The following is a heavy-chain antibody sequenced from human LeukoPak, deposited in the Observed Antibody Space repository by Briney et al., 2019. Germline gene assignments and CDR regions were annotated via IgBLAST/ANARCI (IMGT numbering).Heavy chain of an antibody. V-gene: IGHV3-23*01. CDR2: ISGSGAMT. CDR3: VKDRVDGSGSQFDS. CDR1: GFTFSSYA. D-gene: IGHD3-10*01. Sequence: PGGSLRLSCAASGFTFSSYAMSWVRQAPGKGLEWVSGISGSGAMTYYADSVKGRFTISRDNAMDRLYLQMSSLRADDTAVYYCVKDRVDGSGSQFDSWGQGSLVIVSS. J-gene: IGHJ4*02.